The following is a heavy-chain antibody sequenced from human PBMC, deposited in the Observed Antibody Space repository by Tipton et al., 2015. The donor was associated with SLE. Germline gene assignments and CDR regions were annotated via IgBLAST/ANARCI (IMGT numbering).Heavy chain of an antibody. D-gene: IGHD3-10*01. CDR1: GGSFSGYY. CDR3: AKRFRLA. CDR2: ISGSGGST. V-gene: IGHV3-23*01. Sequence: LSLTCAVYGGSFSGYYWSWIRQPPGKGLEWVSAISGSGGSTYYADSVKGRFTISRDNSKNTLYLQMNSLRAEDTAVYYCAKRFRLAGGQGTLVTVSS. J-gene: IGHJ4*02.